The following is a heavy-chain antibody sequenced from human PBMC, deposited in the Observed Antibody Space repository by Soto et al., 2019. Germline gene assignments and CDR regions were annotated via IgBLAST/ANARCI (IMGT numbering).Heavy chain of an antibody. CDR1: GFTFSSYA. J-gene: IGHJ4*02. V-gene: IGHV3-23*01. Sequence: GGSLRLSCAASGFTFSSYAMSWVRQAPGKGLEWVSAISGSGGSTYYADSVKGRFTISRDNSKNTLYLQMNSLRAEDTAVYYCAKDPLTYYYDSSGSPYFDYWGQGTLVTVSS. D-gene: IGHD3-22*01. CDR2: ISGSGGST. CDR3: AKDPLTYYYDSSGSPYFDY.